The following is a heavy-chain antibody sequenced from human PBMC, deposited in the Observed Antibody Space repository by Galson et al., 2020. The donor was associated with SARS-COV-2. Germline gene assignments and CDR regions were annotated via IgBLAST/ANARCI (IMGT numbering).Heavy chain of an antibody. CDR1: GFTFSSYW. V-gene: IGHV3-7*01. CDR2: IKQDGSEK. J-gene: IGHJ6*03. Sequence: GGSLRLSCAASGFTFSSYWMSWVRQPPGKGLEWVANIKQDGSEKYHVDSVKGRFTISRDNAKNSLYLQMNSLRAEDTAVYYCARAEVTLGYCSSTSCPYYYYYYMDVWGKGTTVTVAS. D-gene: IGHD2-2*01. CDR3: ARAEVTLGYCSSTSCPYYYYYYMDV.